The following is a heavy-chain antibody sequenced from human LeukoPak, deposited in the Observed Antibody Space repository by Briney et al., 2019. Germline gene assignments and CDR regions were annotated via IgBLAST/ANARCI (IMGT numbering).Heavy chain of an antibody. CDR2: ISSNGDNT. CDR3: VRGTGY. V-gene: IGHV3-64D*06. J-gene: IGHJ4*02. Sequence: GGSLRLSCSVSGFTFSTYGMHWVRQAPGKGLEYVSAISSNGDNTYYADSVKGRFTISRGNSKNTLYLQMSSLRPDDTAVYFCVRGTGYWGQGTLVTVSS. CDR1: GFTFSTYG.